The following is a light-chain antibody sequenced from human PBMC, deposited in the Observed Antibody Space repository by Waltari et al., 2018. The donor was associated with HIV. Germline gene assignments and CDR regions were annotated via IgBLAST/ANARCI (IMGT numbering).Light chain of an antibody. Sequence: DLVITQSPVSLAVSLGGRGHLHCTANQNLCYRSADRNYVAWFQKKPGQPPKLLIYWASSREAGVPEKFSGSGSMTDFTLTISSLQAEDVAVYYCQQYYSLPLTFGPGTKVDIK. CDR1: QNLCYRSADRNY. J-gene: IGKJ3*01. CDR2: WAS. V-gene: IGKV4-1*01. CDR3: QQYYSLPLT.